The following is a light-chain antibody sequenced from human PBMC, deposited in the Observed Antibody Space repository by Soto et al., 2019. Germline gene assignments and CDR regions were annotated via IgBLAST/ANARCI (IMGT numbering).Light chain of an antibody. J-gene: IGKJ1*01. CDR1: RTISSW. CDR3: QHYNRDSEA. CDR2: KAC. V-gene: IGKV1-5*03. Sequence: DIQMTQSPSTLSGSVGDRVTITCRASRTISSWLAWYQQKPGKASKLLIYKACTFKSGVPSRFSGSGSGTELTLTISSLQPDDFATYFCQHYNRDSEAFGQGTKVQL.